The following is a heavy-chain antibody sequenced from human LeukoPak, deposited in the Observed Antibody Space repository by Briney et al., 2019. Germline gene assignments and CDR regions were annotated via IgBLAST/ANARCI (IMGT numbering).Heavy chain of an antibody. V-gene: IGHV3-11*04. D-gene: IGHD3-22*01. CDR3: ARGLSHDSSGYRCFDY. CDR2: ISSSSSTI. Sequence: GGSLRLSCAASGFTFSDYYMSWIRQAPGKGLEWVSYISSSSSTIYYADSVKGRFTISRDNAKNSLYLQMNSLRAEDTAVYYCARGLSHDSSGYRCFDYWGQGTLVTVSS. CDR1: GFTFSDYY. J-gene: IGHJ4*02.